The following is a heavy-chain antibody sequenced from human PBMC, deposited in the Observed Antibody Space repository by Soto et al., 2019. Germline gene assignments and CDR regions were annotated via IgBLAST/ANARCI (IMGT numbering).Heavy chain of an antibody. Sequence: VASVKVSCKASGYTFTGYYMHWVRQAPGQGLEWMGWINPNSGGTNYAQKFQGRVTMTRDTSISTAYMELSRLRSDDTAVYYCARAGYDFWSGYSPRALGDYWGQGTLVTVSS. CDR2: INPNSGGT. V-gene: IGHV1-2*02. CDR3: ARAGYDFWSGYSPRALGDY. D-gene: IGHD3-3*01. J-gene: IGHJ4*02. CDR1: GYTFTGYY.